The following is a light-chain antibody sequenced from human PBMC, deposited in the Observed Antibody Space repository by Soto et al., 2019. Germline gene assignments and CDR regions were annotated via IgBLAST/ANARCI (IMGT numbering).Light chain of an antibody. CDR2: VNSDGSH. CDR1: SGHSRYA. CDR3: QTWVTGIWV. J-gene: IGLJ3*02. Sequence: QPVLTQSPSASASLGASVKLTCTLSSGHSRYAITWHQQQPEKGPRYLMKVNSDGSHIKGDGIPDRFSGSSSGAERYLTISSLQSEDEADYYCQTWVTGIWVFGGGTKLTVL. V-gene: IGLV4-69*01.